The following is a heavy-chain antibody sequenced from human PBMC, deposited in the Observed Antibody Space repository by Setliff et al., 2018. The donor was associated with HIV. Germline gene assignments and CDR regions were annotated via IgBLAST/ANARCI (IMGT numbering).Heavy chain of an antibody. D-gene: IGHD3-22*01. CDR2: ILSTGERT. V-gene: IGHV3-23*01. Sequence: PGGSLRLSCAASGFMFSDHSFHWVRQAPGEGLEWVSAILSTGERTFYADSVKGRFTISRDNSKNTVYLQMNSLRAEDTAEYYCAKELAASGLGYFDSWGRGILVTVSS. J-gene: IGHJ4*02. CDR3: AKELAASGLGYFDS. CDR1: GFMFSDHS.